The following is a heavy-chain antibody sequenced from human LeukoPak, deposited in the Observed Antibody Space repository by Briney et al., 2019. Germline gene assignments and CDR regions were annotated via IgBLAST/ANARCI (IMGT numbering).Heavy chain of an antibody. D-gene: IGHD2-15*01. CDR2: MNPNSGNT. J-gene: IGHJ4*02. CDR3: ARVVAASNFDY. CDR1: GYTFSSYG. V-gene: IGHV1-8*02. Sequence: GASVTVSCKASGYTFSSYGISWVRQATGQGLEWMGWMNPNSGNTGYAQKFQGRVTMTRNTSISTAYMELSSLRSEDTAVYYCARVVAASNFDYWGQGTLVTVSS.